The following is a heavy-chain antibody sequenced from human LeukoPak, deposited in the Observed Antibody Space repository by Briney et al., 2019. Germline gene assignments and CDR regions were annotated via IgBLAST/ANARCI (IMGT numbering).Heavy chain of an antibody. J-gene: IGHJ3*02. D-gene: IGHD3-22*01. Sequence: GGSLRLSCAASGFTFSSYSMNWVRQAPGKGLEWVSYISSSSSTIYYADSVKGRFTISRDNAKNSLYLQMNSLRAEDTAVYYCARDQANYYYDSSGYYGDAFDIWGQGTMVTVSS. CDR2: ISSSSSTI. V-gene: IGHV3-48*01. CDR1: GFTFSSYS. CDR3: ARDQANYYYDSSGYYGDAFDI.